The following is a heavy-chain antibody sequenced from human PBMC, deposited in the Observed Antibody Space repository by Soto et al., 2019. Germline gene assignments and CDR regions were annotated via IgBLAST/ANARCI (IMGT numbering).Heavy chain of an antibody. D-gene: IGHD2-2*01. Sequence: PGGSLGLSCAASGFTFSSYSMNWVRQAPGKGLEWVSSISSSSSYIYYADSVKGRFTISRDNAKNSLYLQMNSLRAEDTAVYYCARSESYCSSTSCPYGMDVWGQGTTVTVSS. CDR3: ARSESYCSSTSCPYGMDV. J-gene: IGHJ6*02. V-gene: IGHV3-21*01. CDR1: GFTFSSYS. CDR2: ISSSSSYI.